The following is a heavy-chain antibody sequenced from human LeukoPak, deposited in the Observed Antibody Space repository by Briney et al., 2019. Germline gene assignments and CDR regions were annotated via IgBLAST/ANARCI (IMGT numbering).Heavy chain of an antibody. Sequence: GGSLRLSCAASGFTFNSYSMNWVRQAPGKGLEWVSSISGSNSYIYYADSMKGRFTISRDNAKNSLYLQMNSLRAEDTAVYYCAREVGASYYYYMDVWGKGTTVTVSS. CDR1: GFTFNSYS. D-gene: IGHD1-26*01. CDR2: ISGSNSYI. CDR3: AREVGASYYYYMDV. J-gene: IGHJ6*03. V-gene: IGHV3-21*01.